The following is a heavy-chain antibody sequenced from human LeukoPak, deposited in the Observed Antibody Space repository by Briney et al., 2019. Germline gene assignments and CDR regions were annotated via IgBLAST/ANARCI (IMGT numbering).Heavy chain of an antibody. D-gene: IGHD4/OR15-4a*01. Sequence: GGSLRLSCAASGFTFSSYSMNWVRQAPGKGLEWVSSISSSSSYTYYADSVKGRFTISRDNSKNTLYLQMNSLRAEDTAVYYCAKDWVADPMLLFDYWGQGTLVTVSS. CDR2: ISSSSSYT. V-gene: IGHV3-21*04. J-gene: IGHJ4*02. CDR1: GFTFSSYS. CDR3: AKDWVADPMLLFDY.